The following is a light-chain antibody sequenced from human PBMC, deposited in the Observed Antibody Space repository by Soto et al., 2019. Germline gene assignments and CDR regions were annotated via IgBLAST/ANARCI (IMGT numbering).Light chain of an antibody. CDR1: QSVSSY. V-gene: IGKV3-11*01. Sequence: EIVLTQSPATLSLSPGEGATLSCRASQSVSSYLACYQQKPGQAPRLLIYDASNRATGIPARFSGSGSGTDFTLTISSLEPEDFAVYYCQQRSYWLTFGGGTKVEI. CDR3: QQRSYWLT. J-gene: IGKJ4*01. CDR2: DAS.